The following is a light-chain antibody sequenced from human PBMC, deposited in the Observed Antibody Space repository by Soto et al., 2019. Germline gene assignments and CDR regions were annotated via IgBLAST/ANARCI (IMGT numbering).Light chain of an antibody. J-gene: IGLJ1*01. V-gene: IGLV2-8*01. CDR3: SSYAGSNNYV. CDR2: EVS. Sequence: QSVLTQPPSASGSPGQSVTISCTGTSSDVGGYNYVSWYQQHPGKAPKLMIYEVSKRPSGVPDRFSGSKSRNTASLTVSGLQAEDEADYYCSSYAGSNNYVFGTGTKLTVL. CDR1: SSDVGGYNY.